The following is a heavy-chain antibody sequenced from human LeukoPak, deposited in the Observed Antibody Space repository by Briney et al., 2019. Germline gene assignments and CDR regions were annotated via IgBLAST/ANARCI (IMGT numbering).Heavy chain of an antibody. D-gene: IGHD6-19*01. CDR3: ARAPGIAVAGGGAFDI. J-gene: IGHJ3*02. Sequence: ASVKVSCKASGYTVTSYGISCVRQAPGQGLEWMGWISAYNGNTNYAQKLQCRVTMTTDTSTSTAYMELRSLRSDDTAVYYCARAPGIAVAGGGAFDIWGQGTMVTVSS. CDR2: ISAYNGNT. V-gene: IGHV1-18*01. CDR1: GYTVTSYG.